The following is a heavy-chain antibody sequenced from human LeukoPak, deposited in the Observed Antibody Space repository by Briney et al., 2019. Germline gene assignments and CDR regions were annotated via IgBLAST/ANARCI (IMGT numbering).Heavy chain of an antibody. CDR3: ATGLTEGYRGSYAPFDY. CDR1: GYTLTELS. Sequence: GASVKVSCKVSGYTLTELSMHWVRQAPGKGLEWMGGFDPEDGETIYAQKFQGRVTMTEDTSTDTAYMELSSLRSEDTAVYYCATGLTEGYRGSYAPFDYWGQGTLVTVSS. D-gene: IGHD1-26*01. CDR2: FDPEDGET. J-gene: IGHJ4*02. V-gene: IGHV1-24*01.